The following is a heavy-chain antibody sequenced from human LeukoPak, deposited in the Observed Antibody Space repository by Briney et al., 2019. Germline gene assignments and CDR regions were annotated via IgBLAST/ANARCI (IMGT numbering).Heavy chain of an antibody. D-gene: IGHD5-18*01. J-gene: IGHJ4*02. CDR2: ISGSGGST. CDR1: GFTFSSYA. CDR3: ARGGYSNYFGY. Sequence: GGSLRLSCAASGFTFSSYAMSWVRQAPGKGLEWVSAISGSGGSTYYADSVKGRFTISRDNSKNTLYLQMNSLRAEDTAVYYCARGGYSNYFGYWGQGTLVTVSS. V-gene: IGHV3-23*01.